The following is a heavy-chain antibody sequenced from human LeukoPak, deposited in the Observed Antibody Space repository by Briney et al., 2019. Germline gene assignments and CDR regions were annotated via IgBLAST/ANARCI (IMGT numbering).Heavy chain of an antibody. Sequence: SETLSLTCAVSGGSISSGGYSWSWIRQPPGKGLEWIGYIYHGGSTYYNPSLKSRVTISVDRSKNQFSLKLSSVTAAATAVYYCARVMGEHCSGGSCYSPKNHYYYYGMDVWGQGTTVTVSS. J-gene: IGHJ6*02. CDR1: GGSISSGGYS. D-gene: IGHD2-15*01. CDR2: IYHGGST. V-gene: IGHV4-30-2*01. CDR3: ARVMGEHCSGGSCYSPKNHYYYYGMDV.